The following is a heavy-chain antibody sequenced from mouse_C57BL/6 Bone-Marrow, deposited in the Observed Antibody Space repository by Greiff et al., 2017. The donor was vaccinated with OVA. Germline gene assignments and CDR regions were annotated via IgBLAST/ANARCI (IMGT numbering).Heavy chain of an antibody. V-gene: IGHV5-15*01. D-gene: IGHD1-1*01. CDR1: GFTFSDYG. Sequence: EVQLVESGGGLVQPGGSLKLSCAASGFTFSDYGMAWVRQAPRKGPEWVAFISNLAYSIYYADTVTGRFTISRENAKNTLYLEMSSLRSEDTAMYYCARPDYYGSSYWFAYWGQGTLVTVSA. CDR3: ARPDYYGSSYWFAY. J-gene: IGHJ3*01. CDR2: ISNLAYSI.